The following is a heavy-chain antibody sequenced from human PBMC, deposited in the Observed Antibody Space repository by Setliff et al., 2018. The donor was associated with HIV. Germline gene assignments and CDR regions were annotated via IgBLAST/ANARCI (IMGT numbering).Heavy chain of an antibody. Sequence: GASVKVSCKASGGTFSSYAISWVRQAPGQGLEWMGGIIPIFGTANYAQKFQGRVTMTEDTSTDTAYMELGSLRSEDTAVYYCASVPLEYSGYNSDSGSYYYHYGLDVWGQGTTVTVSS. CDR1: GGTFSSYA. CDR3: ASVPLEYSGYNSDSGSYYYHYGLDV. D-gene: IGHD5-12*01. J-gene: IGHJ6*02. V-gene: IGHV1-69*06. CDR2: IIPIFGTA.